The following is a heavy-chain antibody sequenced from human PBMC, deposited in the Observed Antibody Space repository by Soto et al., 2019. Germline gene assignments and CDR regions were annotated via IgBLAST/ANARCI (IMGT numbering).Heavy chain of an antibody. J-gene: IGHJ5*02. CDR2: VSFDGSNK. V-gene: IGHV3-30*03. Sequence: PGGSLRLSCAASGFTFSTHAMHWVRQAPGKGLECVAIVSFDGSNKYYAQELQGRVTMTTDTSTTTAYMELRSLRSDDTAVYYCARGVQYGDFENNWFDPWGQGTLVTVSS. CDR1: GFTFSTHA. CDR3: ARGVQYGDFENNWFDP. D-gene: IGHD4-17*01.